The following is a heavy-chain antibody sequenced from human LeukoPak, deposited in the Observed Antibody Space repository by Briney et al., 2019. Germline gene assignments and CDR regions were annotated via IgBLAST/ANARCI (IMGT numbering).Heavy chain of an antibody. Sequence: GESLKISCKGSGYNFLKSWIGWVRQMPGKGLKWMAIIYPDVSRTKYSPSYQGQVTIAADRSINTAYLQWSSLSASDTAMYYCGRPDYFASHDWGQGTLGIVCS. CDR2: IYPDVSRT. CDR3: GRPDYFASHD. D-gene: IGHD3-10*01. CDR1: GYNFLKSW. V-gene: IGHV5-51*01. J-gene: IGHJ4*02.